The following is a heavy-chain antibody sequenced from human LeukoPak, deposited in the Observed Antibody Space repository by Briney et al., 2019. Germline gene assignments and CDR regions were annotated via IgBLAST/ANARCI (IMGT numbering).Heavy chain of an antibody. V-gene: IGHV4-39*07. CDR1: GGSISSSSYY. CDR2: IYYSGST. D-gene: IGHD3-22*01. Sequence: SETLSLTCTVSGGSISSSSYYWGWIRQPPGKGLEWIGSIYYSGSTYYNPSLKSRVTISVDTSKNQISLKLSSVTAADTAVYYCARDRITMTGAFDIWGQGTMVTVSS. CDR3: ARDRITMTGAFDI. J-gene: IGHJ3*02.